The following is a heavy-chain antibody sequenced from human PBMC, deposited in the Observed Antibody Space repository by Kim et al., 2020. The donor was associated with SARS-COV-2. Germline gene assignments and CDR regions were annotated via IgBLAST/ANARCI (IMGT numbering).Heavy chain of an antibody. V-gene: IGHV4-31*02. J-gene: IGHJ4*02. Sequence: SLKSRVTRSVDTSKNQFSLKLSSVTAADTAVYYCARSYYYDSSGPYYFDYWGQGTLVTVSS. D-gene: IGHD3-22*01. CDR3: ARSYYYDSSGPYYFDY.